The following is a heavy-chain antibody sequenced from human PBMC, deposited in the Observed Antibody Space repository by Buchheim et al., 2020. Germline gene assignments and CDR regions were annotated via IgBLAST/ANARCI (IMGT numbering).Heavy chain of an antibody. D-gene: IGHD3-22*01. Sequence: EVQLVESGGGLVQPGGSLRLSCAASGFTFSGYAMSWVRQAPGKGLEWVSAISGSGGSTYYADSVKGRFTISRDNSKHTLYLQMNSLRAEDTAVYYCAKVKKFPYDKYYDSSGSYGMDVWGQGTT. CDR3: AKVKKFPYDKYYDSSGSYGMDV. CDR1: GFTFSGYA. V-gene: IGHV3-23*04. J-gene: IGHJ6*02. CDR2: ISGSGGST.